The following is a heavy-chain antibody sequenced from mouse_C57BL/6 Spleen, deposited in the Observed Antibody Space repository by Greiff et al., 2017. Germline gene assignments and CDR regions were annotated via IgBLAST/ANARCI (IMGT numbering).Heavy chain of an antibody. V-gene: IGHV1-15*01. CDR1: GYTFTDYE. Sequence: QVQLQQSGAELVRPGASVTLSCKASGYTFTDYEMHWVKQTPVHGLEWIGAIDPETGGTAYNQKFKGKAILTADKSSSTAYMELRSLTSEDSAVYYCTRPHYYGSNYWGQGTTLTVSS. CDR2: IDPETGGT. CDR3: TRPHYYGSNY. J-gene: IGHJ2*01. D-gene: IGHD1-1*01.